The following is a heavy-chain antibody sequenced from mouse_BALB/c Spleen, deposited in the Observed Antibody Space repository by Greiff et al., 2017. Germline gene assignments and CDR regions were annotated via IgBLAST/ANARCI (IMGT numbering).Heavy chain of an antibody. V-gene: IGHV7-3*02. CDR3: ARDISYYDYDDAMDY. Sequence: DVKLVESGGGLVQPGGSLRLSCATSGFTFTDYYMSWVRQPPGKALEWLGFIRNKANGYTTEYSASVKGRFTISRDNSQSILYLQMNTLRAEDSATYYCARDISYYDYDDAMDYWGQGTSVTVSS. J-gene: IGHJ4*01. CDR2: IRNKANGYTT. D-gene: IGHD2-4*01. CDR1: GFTFTDYY.